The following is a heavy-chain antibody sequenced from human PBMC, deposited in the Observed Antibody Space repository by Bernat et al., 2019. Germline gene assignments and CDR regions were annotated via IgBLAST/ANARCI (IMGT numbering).Heavy chain of an antibody. CDR3: ARVSPPRTIDY. Sequence: QVHLVQSGAEVKKPGASVKVSCRASGYTFSTYYIHWVRQAPGQGLEWMGIINPSSGTTTYARKFQGRVTMTRDTSTSTVHMEVSSLRSEDTAVYYCARVSPPRTIDYWGQGTLVTVSS. D-gene: IGHD1-14*01. CDR1: GYTFSTYY. J-gene: IGHJ4*02. CDR2: INPSSGTT. V-gene: IGHV1-46*01.